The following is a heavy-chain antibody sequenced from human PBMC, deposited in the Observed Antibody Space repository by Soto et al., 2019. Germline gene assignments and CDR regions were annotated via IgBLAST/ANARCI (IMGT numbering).Heavy chain of an antibody. J-gene: IGHJ4*02. D-gene: IGHD4-17*01. V-gene: IGHV3-9*01. CDR3: VKDVNGDYVGLFDY. CDR2: ISWNSGNI. Sequence: GGSLRLSCAASGFTFDDYAMHWVRQAPGKGLEWVSSISWNSGNIGYADSVKGRFTISRDNAKNSLYLQMNSLGAEDTAFYYCVKDVNGDYVGLFDYWGQGTLVTVS. CDR1: GFTFDDYA.